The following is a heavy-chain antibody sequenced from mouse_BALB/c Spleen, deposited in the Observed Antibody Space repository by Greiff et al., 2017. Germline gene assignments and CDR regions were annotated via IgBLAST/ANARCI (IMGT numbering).Heavy chain of an antibody. CDR3: ARESYYFDY. Sequence: EVQRVESGGGLVKPGGSLKLSCAASGFTFSDYYMYWVRQTPEKRLEWVATISDGGSYTYYPDSVKGRFTISRDNAKNNLYLQMSSLKSEDTAMYYCARESYYFDYWGQGTTLTVSS. CDR1: GFTFSDYY. V-gene: IGHV5-4*02. CDR2: ISDGGSYT. J-gene: IGHJ2*01.